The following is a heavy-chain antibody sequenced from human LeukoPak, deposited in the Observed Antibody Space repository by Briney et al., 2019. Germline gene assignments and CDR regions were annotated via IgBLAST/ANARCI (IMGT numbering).Heavy chain of an antibody. Sequence: PGGSLRLSCEASGFAFSTYAMSWVRQAPGKGLQWVSGISSSDGGSYYTGSVEGRFTISRDNSKKTLFLQMNSLRVEDTAVYYCAKGGISSVFHAFDIWGQGTMVTVSS. CDR3: AKGGISSVFHAFDI. CDR1: GFAFSTYA. V-gene: IGHV3-23*01. D-gene: IGHD1-14*01. CDR2: ISSSDGGS. J-gene: IGHJ3*02.